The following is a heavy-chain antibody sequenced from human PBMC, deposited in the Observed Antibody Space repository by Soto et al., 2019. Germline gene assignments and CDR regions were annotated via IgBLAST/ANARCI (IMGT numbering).Heavy chain of an antibody. V-gene: IGHV5-10-1*01. CDR1: GYSFTSYW. CDR3: ARHERITIFGVVHYYYYGMDV. CDR2: IDPSDSYT. Sequence: GESLKISCKGSGYSFTSYWISWVRQMPGKGLEWMGRIDPSDSYTNYSPSFQGHVTISADKSISTAYLQWSSLKASDTAMYYCARHERITIFGVVHYYYYGMDVWGQGTTVT. J-gene: IGHJ6*02. D-gene: IGHD3-3*01.